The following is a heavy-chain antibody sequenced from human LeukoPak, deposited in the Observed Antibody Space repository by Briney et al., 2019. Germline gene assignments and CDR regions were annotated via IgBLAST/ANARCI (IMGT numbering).Heavy chain of an antibody. CDR2: ISGSGGST. Sequence: GGSLRLSCAASGFTFSSYAMSWVRQAPGKGLEWVSAISGSGGSTYYADSVKGRFTISRDNSKNTLYLQMNSLRAEDTAVYYCARDGALLLWFGELLYGMDVWGQGTTVTVSS. V-gene: IGHV3-23*01. CDR1: GFTFSSYA. D-gene: IGHD3-10*01. CDR3: ARDGALLLWFGELLYGMDV. J-gene: IGHJ6*02.